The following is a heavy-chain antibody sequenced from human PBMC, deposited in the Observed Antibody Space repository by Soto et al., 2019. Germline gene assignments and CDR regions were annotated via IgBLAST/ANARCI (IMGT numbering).Heavy chain of an antibody. V-gene: IGHV6-1*01. CDR3: ARESVAAAGGEDRNYYYYGMDV. CDR2: TYYRSKWYN. D-gene: IGHD6-13*01. CDR1: GDSVSSNSAA. Sequence: SQTLSLTCAISGDSVSSNSAAWNWIRQSPSRGLEWLGRTYYRSKWYNDYAVSVKSRITINPGTSKNQFSLQLNSVTPEGTAVYYCARESVAAAGGEDRNYYYYGMDVWGQGTTVTVSS. J-gene: IGHJ6*02.